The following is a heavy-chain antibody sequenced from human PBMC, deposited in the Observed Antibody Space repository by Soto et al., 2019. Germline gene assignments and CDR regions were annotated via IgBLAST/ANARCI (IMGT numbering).Heavy chain of an antibody. J-gene: IGHJ4*02. CDR1: GYTFTVYY. Sequence: ASVKGSCKASGYTFTVYYIHWVLQAPGQGLEWIGWINPSTGGTKHSQKFQGRVTMTRDTSISTGYMELSRLRSDDTAVYYCARAVPNYDSSGHLWVQGTLVRVS. D-gene: IGHD3-22*01. CDR2: INPSTGGT. CDR3: ARAVPNYDSSGHL. V-gene: IGHV1-2*02.